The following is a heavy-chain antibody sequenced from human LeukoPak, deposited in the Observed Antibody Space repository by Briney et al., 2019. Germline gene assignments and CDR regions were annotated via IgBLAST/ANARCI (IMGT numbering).Heavy chain of an antibody. CDR3: ATRLYYYDSSGDDAFDI. D-gene: IGHD3-22*01. CDR1: GASISSSY. J-gene: IGHJ3*02. CDR2: IYYSGST. Sequence: SETLSLTCTVSGASISSSYWSWIRQPPGKGLEWIGYIYYSGSTNYNPSLKSRVTISVDTSKNQFSLKLSSVTAADTAVYYCATRLYYYDSSGDDAFDIWGQGTMVTVSS. V-gene: IGHV4-59*13.